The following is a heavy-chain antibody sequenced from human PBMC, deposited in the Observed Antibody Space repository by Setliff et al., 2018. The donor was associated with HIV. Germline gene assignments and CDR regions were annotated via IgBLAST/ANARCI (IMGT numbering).Heavy chain of an antibody. CDR3: ARARSGYLIVHD. CDR1: GGSISSGDYY. Sequence: SETLSLTCTVSGGSISSGDYYWSWIRQPPGKGLEWIGYTYYSGYTQYNPSLKSRVTISVDTSKNQFSLKLRSVSAADTAVYYCARARSGYLIVHDWGQGTLVTVSS. J-gene: IGHJ4*02. CDR2: TYYSGYT. D-gene: IGHD3-3*01. V-gene: IGHV4-30-4*01.